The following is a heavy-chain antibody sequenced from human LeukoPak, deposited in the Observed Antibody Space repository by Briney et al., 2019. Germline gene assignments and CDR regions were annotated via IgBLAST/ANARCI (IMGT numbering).Heavy chain of an antibody. CDR3: AKNYGSGRGVPYGMDV. CDR2: IGSGSDGAT. V-gene: IGHV3-23*01. J-gene: IGHJ6*02. Sequence: GGSLRLSCEASGFTFSSYAMRWVRQAPGKGLEGVSAIGSGSDGATIYADSVKGRFTISRDDSKSILYLQMDSLRGEDTALYYCAKNYGSGRGVPYGMDVWGQGTTVTVSS. CDR1: GFTFSSYA. D-gene: IGHD3-10*01.